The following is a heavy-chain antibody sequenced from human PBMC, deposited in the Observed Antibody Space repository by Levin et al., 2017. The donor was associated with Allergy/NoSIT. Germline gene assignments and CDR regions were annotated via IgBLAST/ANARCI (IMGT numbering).Heavy chain of an antibody. CDR2: IYSGGST. Sequence: GESLKISCAASGFTVSSNYMSWVRQAPGKGLEWVSVIYSGGSTYYADSVKGRFTISRDNSKNTLYLQMNSLRAEDTAVYYCARDRGYCSSTSCYRRGHYYYGMDVWGQGTTVTVSS. CDR3: ARDRGYCSSTSCYRRGHYYYGMDV. J-gene: IGHJ6*02. V-gene: IGHV3-66*01. CDR1: GFTVSSNY. D-gene: IGHD2-2*01.